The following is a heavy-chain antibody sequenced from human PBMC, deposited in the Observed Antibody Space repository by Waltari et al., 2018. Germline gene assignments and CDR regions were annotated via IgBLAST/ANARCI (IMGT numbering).Heavy chain of an antibody. V-gene: IGHV3-48*03. CDR3: AKDNIVVVPGGTYGLDV. J-gene: IGHJ6*02. CDR1: GFTVSSYE. CDR2: ISSSVNSI. D-gene: IGHD2-21*01. Sequence: EVQLVESGGGLVQPGGSLSLSCEASGFTVSSYEMNWVRQAAGKGLEWVSYISSSVNSIYYADSVKGRFTISRDNAKNSLYLQMNSLTTEDTGVYYCAKDNIVVVPGGTYGLDVWGQGTTVTVSS.